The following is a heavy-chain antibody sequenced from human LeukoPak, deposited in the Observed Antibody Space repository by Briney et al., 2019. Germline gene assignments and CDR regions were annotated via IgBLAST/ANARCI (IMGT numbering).Heavy chain of an antibody. Sequence: VASAKVSCKASGYTFTDYYIHWVRQAPGHGLEWMGRMNPNSGGTNYAQKFQGRVTMTRDTSISTAYMELSRLRSDDTAVYYCARSLIRDGYNPVDYWGQGTLVTVSS. CDR1: GYTFTDYY. D-gene: IGHD5-24*01. CDR2: MNPNSGGT. J-gene: IGHJ4*02. V-gene: IGHV1-2*06. CDR3: ARSLIRDGYNPVDY.